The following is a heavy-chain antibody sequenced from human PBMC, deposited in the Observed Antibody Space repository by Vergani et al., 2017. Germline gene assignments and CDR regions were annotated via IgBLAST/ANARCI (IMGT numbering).Heavy chain of an antibody. CDR1: GASIRSSNYY. D-gene: IGHD6-19*01. Sequence: QLQLQESGPGLVKPSATLSLTCSVPGASIRSSNYYWGWIRQPPGRGLEWIASIYYSGSNYYNLSLKSRVTISVDTSKNQFSLKLSSVTAADTAVYFCARHATVEWLVKLGWIDPWGQGILVTVSS. CDR3: ARHATVEWLVKLGWIDP. CDR2: IYYSGSN. V-gene: IGHV4-39*01. J-gene: IGHJ5*02.